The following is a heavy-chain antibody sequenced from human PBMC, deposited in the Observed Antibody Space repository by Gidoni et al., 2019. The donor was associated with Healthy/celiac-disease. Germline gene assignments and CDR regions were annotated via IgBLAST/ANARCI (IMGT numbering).Heavy chain of an antibody. D-gene: IGHD6-19*01. CDR1: GFPFSRYG. CDR3: AKDLVGSGWLHYFDY. Sequence: QVQLVESGGGVVQPGRSLRLICAASGFPFSRYGMHWVRQAPGKGLEWVAVISYDGSNKYYADSVKGRFTISRDNSKNTLYLQMNSLRAEDTAVYYCAKDLVGSGWLHYFDYWGQGTLVTVSS. V-gene: IGHV3-30*18. J-gene: IGHJ4*02. CDR2: ISYDGSNK.